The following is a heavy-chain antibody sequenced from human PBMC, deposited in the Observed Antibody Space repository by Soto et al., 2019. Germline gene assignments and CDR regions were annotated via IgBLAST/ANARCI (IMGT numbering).Heavy chain of an antibody. J-gene: IGHJ5*02. D-gene: IGHD5-12*01. CDR3: ARGEGRLVGTWFDP. CDR2: INHSGST. V-gene: IGHV4-34*01. Sequence: SETLSLTCDVYGGSFSRYYWNWIRQPPGKGLEWLGEINHSGSTNYNPSLESRVTISLDTSKTQFSLKLTSVTAADTAVYYCARGEGRLVGTWFDPWGQGTLVTVS. CDR1: GGSFSRYY.